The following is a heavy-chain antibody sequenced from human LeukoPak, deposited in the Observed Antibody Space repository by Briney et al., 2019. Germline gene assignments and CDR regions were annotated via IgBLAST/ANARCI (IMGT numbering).Heavy chain of an antibody. J-gene: IGHJ4*02. Sequence: GESLKISCAASGFTFSSYGMHWVRQAPGKGLEWVAFIRYDGSNKYYADSVKGRFTISRDNSKNTLYLQMNSLRAEDTAVYYCAKYYYGSGSYDYWGQGTLVTVSS. D-gene: IGHD3-10*01. CDR3: AKYYYGSGSYDY. V-gene: IGHV3-30*02. CDR1: GFTFSSYG. CDR2: IRYDGSNK.